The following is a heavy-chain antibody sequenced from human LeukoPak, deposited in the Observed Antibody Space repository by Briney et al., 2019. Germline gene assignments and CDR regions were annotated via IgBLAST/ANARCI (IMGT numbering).Heavy chain of an antibody. CDR1: GFTFSSNW. CDR2: IKPDGSAE. CDR3: AKVAGGAVAATFDY. Sequence: GGSLRLSCATSGFTFSSNWMSWVRHVPGRGLDWVANIKPDGSAEYYAASVEGRFTVSRDNAKNTLYVQMNSLRAEDTAVYYCAKVAGGAVAATFDYWGQGTLVTVSS. D-gene: IGHD6-19*01. J-gene: IGHJ4*02. V-gene: IGHV3-7*03.